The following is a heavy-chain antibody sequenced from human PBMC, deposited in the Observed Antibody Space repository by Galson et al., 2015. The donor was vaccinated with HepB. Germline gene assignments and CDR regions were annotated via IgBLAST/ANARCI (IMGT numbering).Heavy chain of an antibody. Sequence: SETLSLTCAVYGGSFSGYYWSWIRQPPGKGLEWIGEINHSGSTNYNPSLKSRVTISVDTSKNQFSLKLSSVTAADTAVYYCASRGGGGGIAAADYWGQGTLVTVSS. CDR1: GGSFSGYY. J-gene: IGHJ4*02. V-gene: IGHV4-34*01. CDR2: INHSGST. D-gene: IGHD6-13*01. CDR3: ASRGGGGGIAAADY.